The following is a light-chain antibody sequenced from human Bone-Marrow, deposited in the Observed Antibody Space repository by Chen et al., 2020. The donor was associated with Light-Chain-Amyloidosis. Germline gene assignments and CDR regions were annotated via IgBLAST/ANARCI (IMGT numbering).Light chain of an antibody. V-gene: IGLV3-21*02. CDR2: DDS. Sequence: SYVLIQPSSVSVAPGQTATIACGGNNIGSTTVHCYQQTPGQAPLLVVYDDSDRPSGIPERLSGSNSGNTATLTISRVEAGDEADYYCQVWDRSSDRPVFGGGTKLTVL. CDR3: QVWDRSSDRPV. CDR1: NIGSTT. J-gene: IGLJ3*02.